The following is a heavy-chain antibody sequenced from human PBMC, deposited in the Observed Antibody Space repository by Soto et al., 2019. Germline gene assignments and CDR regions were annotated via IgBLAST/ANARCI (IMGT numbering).Heavy chain of an antibody. V-gene: IGHV3-30*18. J-gene: IGHJ3*02. D-gene: IGHD6-6*01. CDR1: GFTFSSYG. CDR3: AKDLAARRSFAFDI. Sequence: PGESLRLSCAASGFTFSSYGMHWVRQAPGKGLEWVAVISYDGSNKYYADSVKGRFTISRDNSKNTLYLQMNSLRAEDTAVYYCAKDLAARRSFAFDIWGQGTMVTVSS. CDR2: ISYDGSNK.